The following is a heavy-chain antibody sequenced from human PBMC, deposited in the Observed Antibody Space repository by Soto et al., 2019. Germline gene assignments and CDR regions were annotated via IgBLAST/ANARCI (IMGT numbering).Heavy chain of an antibody. CDR1: GFTFSSYG. J-gene: IGHJ4*02. CDR3: ARESTWLRTPFDY. Sequence: GGSLRLSCAASGFTFSSYGMHWVRQAPGKGLEWVAVIWYDGSNKYYADSVRGRFTISRDNSKNTLYLQMNSLRAEDTAVYYCARESTWLRTPFDYWGQGTLVTAPQ. CDR2: IWYDGSNK. D-gene: IGHD5-12*01. V-gene: IGHV3-33*01.